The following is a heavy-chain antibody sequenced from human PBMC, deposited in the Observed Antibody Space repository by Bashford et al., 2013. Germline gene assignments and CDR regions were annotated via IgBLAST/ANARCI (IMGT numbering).Heavy chain of an antibody. D-gene: IGHD1-26*01. CDR3: ARSIDVAANPNYFDY. CDR2: IDWDDDK. Sequence: WIRQPPGKALEWLARIDWDDDKFYSTSLKTRLTISKDTSKSQVVLTMTNMDPVDTATYYCARSIDVAANPNYFDYWAREPWSPSPQ. J-gene: IGHJ4*02. V-gene: IGHV2-70*04.